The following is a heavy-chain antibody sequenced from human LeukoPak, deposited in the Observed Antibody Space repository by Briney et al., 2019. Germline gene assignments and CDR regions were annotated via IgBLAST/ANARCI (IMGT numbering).Heavy chain of an antibody. J-gene: IGHJ6*03. CDR1: GYTFTSYD. CDR3: ARGYSNYDAIRTKSFYYMDV. CDR2: MNPNSGNT. V-gene: IGHV1-8*01. D-gene: IGHD4-11*01. Sequence: ASVKVSYKDPGYTFTSYDITWVRQATGQGLEWMGWMNPNSGNTGYAQRFQGRVTMTRDTSISTAYMELSSLRSEDTAVYYCARGYSNYDAIRTKSFYYMDVWGEGTTVTVSS.